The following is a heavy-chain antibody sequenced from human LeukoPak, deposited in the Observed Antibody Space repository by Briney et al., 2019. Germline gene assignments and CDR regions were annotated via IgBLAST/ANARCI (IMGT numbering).Heavy chain of an antibody. J-gene: IGHJ4*02. V-gene: IGHV1-18*01. Sequence: ASVKVSCKASGYTFTSYGISWVRQAPGQGLEWMGWISAYNGNTNYAQKFQGRVSITADTSTRTLYLELSSLRSEDTAIYFCGIWPGSATEDFWSGPLDYWGQGTPVTVSS. CDR2: ISAYNGNT. D-gene: IGHD3-3*01. CDR3: GIWPGSATEDFWSGPLDY. CDR1: GYTFTSYG.